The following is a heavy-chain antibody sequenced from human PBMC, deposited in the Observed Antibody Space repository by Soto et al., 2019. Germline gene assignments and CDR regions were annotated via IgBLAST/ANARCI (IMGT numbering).Heavy chain of an antibody. Sequence: QVQLVQSGAEVKKPGSSVKVSCKTSEGSFSNYAISWVRQAPGQGLEWMGGIVPVFGSVKYAQNFHGRVTVTADSVTATAYMELSSVRSEDTAVYYCARPANIAGRAGDHYYYYGMDVWGQGTTVTVAS. CDR2: IVPVFGSV. D-gene: IGHD1-26*01. J-gene: IGHJ6*02. V-gene: IGHV1-69*06. CDR3: ARPANIAGRAGDHYYYYGMDV. CDR1: EGSFSNYA.